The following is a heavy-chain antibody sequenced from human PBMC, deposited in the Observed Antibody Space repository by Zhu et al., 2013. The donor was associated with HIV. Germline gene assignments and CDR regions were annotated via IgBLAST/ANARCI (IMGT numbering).Heavy chain of an antibody. V-gene: IGHV1-69*01. CDR3: ARDRYCSSTSCYRDYYGMDV. D-gene: IGHD2-2*02. Sequence: QVQLVQSGAEVKKPGSSVKVSCKASGGTFSSYAISWVRQAPGQGLEWMGGIIPIFGTANYAQKFQGRVTITADESTSTAYMELSSLRSEDTAVYYCARDRYCSSTSCYRDYYGMDVWGQGTTVTVSS. J-gene: IGHJ6*02. CDR1: GGTFSSYA. CDR2: IIPIFGTA.